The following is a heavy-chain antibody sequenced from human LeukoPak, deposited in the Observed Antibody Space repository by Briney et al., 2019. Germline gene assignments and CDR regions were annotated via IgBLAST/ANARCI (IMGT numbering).Heavy chain of an antibody. CDR2: IHPDDSDT. CDR3: ARLKGVAGINWFDP. Sequence: GESLKISCKGYGYTFTRYWIAWVRQMPGKGLEWMGIIHPDDSDTRYSPSFQGQVTISADKSIRTAYLQWNSLKASDNAIYYCARLKGVAGINWFDPWGQGTLVTVSS. J-gene: IGHJ5*02. D-gene: IGHD3-10*01. V-gene: IGHV5-51*01. CDR1: GYTFTRYW.